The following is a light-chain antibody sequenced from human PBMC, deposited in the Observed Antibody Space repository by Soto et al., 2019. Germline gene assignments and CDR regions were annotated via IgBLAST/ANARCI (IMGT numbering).Light chain of an antibody. CDR3: ATWGGSLSAGSWV. V-gene: IGLV1-51*02. J-gene: IGLJ3*02. CDR2: ENN. CDR1: SSNFGTYS. Sequence: QSLLTQPPSVSAAPGQTVTISCSGSSSNFGTYSISWYQQLPGTAPKLLIYENNKRPSGIPDRFSGSRSATSATLGITGLQTEDEADYYCATWGGSLSAGSWVFGGGTKLTVL.